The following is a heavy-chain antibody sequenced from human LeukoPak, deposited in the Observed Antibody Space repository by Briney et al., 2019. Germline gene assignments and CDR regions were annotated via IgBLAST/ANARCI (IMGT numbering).Heavy chain of an antibody. J-gene: IGHJ4*02. D-gene: IGHD1-26*01. V-gene: IGHV3-74*01. Sequence: QPGGSLRLSYAASGFTFSSYWMHWVRQTPGKSLVWVSRVNSDGSSTPYADSVKGRFTISRDNAKNTLYLQMNSLSAEDTAVYYCARGARGNYFFDYWGQGTLVTVFS. CDR3: ARGARGNYFFDY. CDR1: GFTFSSYW. CDR2: VNSDGSST.